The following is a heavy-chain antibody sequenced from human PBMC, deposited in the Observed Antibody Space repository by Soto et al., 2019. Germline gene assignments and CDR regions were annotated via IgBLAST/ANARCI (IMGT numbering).Heavy chain of an antibody. CDR3: ARAETGTTVY. CDR1: GFTFSSYA. D-gene: IGHD1-7*01. CDR2: ISYDGSNK. V-gene: IGHV3-30-3*01. Sequence: GGSLRLSCAASGFTFSSYAMHWVRQAPGKGLEWVAVISYDGSNKYYADSVKGRFTISRDNSKNTLYLQMNSLRAEDTAVYYCARAETGTTVYWGQGTLVTVSS. J-gene: IGHJ4*02.